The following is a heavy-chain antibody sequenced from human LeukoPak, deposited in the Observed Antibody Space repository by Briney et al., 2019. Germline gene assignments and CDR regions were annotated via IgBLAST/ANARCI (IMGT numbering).Heavy chain of an antibody. J-gene: IGHJ4*02. CDR2: ISSSGNTI. V-gene: IGHV3-11*01. D-gene: IGHD2-15*01. Sequence: PGGSLRLSCAASEFTFSDYYMSWIRQAPGKGLEWVSYISSSGNTIYYADSVKGRFTISRDNAKNSLYLQMNSLGAEDTAVYYCARDLLHCNGDSCYSHFDYWGQGTLVTVSS. CDR3: ARDLLHCNGDSCYSHFDY. CDR1: EFTFSDYY.